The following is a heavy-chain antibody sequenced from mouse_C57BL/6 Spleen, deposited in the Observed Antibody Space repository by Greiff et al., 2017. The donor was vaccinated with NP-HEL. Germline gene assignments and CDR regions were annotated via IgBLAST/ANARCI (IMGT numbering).Heavy chain of an antibody. CDR1: GYTFTSYW. D-gene: IGHD1-1*01. J-gene: IGHJ3*01. CDR2: IYPSDSET. CDR3: ASFGNDYYGGAWFAY. Sequence: QVQLKQPGAELVRPGSSVKLSCKASGYTFTSYWMDWVKQRPGQGLEWIGNIYPSDSETHYNQKFKDKATLTVDKSSSTAYMQLSSLTSEDSAVYYCASFGNDYYGGAWFAYWGQGTLVTVSA. V-gene: IGHV1-61*01.